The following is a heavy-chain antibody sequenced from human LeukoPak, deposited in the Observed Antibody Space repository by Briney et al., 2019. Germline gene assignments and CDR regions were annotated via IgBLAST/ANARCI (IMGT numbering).Heavy chain of an antibody. CDR3: ARVLEGSSGQHWYFDL. D-gene: IGHD6-19*01. Sequence: ASETLSLTCPVYDRSFSVYYCTWIRQPPGKGLEWIGEINHSGSNNYNPSLKSRVTISVDTSKTQFSLRLSSMTAADPGVYYCARVLEGSSGQHWYFDLWGRGTLVTVSS. CDR2: INHSGSN. J-gene: IGHJ2*01. CDR1: DRSFSVYY. V-gene: IGHV4-34*01.